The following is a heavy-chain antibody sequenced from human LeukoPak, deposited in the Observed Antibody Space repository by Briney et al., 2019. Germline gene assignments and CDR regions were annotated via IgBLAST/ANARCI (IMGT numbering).Heavy chain of an antibody. CDR1: GYAFTSYG. V-gene: IGHV1-18*01. J-gene: IGHJ4*02. CDR3: ARHILSGYDFDY. Sequence: GASVKVSCEASGYAFTSYGISWVRQAPGQGFEWMGWSSAYNGNTNYAQKLQGRVTMTTDTSTSTAYMELRSMRSDDTAVYYCARHILSGYDFDYWGQGTLVTVSS. CDR2: SSAYNGNT. D-gene: IGHD5-12*01.